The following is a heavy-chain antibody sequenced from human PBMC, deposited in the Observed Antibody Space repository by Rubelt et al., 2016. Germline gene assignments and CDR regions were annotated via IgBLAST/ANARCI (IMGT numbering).Heavy chain of an antibody. J-gene: IGHJ4*02. CDR3: ARARVRLELRRSNPEVGY. D-gene: IGHD1-7*01. V-gene: IGHV3-21*04. CDR2: I. Sequence: IYYADSVKGRFTISRDNAKNSLYLQMNSLRAEDTAVYYCARARVRLELRRSNPEVGYWGQGTLVTVSS.